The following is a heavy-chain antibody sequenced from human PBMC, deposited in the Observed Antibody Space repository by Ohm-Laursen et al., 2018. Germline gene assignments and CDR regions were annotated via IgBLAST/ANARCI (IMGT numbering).Heavy chain of an antibody. CDR1: GFTVTTNY. D-gene: IGHD3-22*01. V-gene: IGHV3-53*01. Sequence: SLRLSCAASGFTVTTNYMSWVRQAPGKGLHWVSVIYSGGSTYYADSVKGRFAISRDNSRNTLFLQMNSLRAEDTAVYFCATLEPNSGYYYFQHWGQGTLVTVSS. J-gene: IGHJ1*01. CDR3: ATLEPNSGYYYFQH. CDR2: IYSGGST.